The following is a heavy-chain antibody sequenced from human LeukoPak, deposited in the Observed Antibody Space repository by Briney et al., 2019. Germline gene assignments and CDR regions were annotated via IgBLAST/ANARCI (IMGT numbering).Heavy chain of an antibody. CDR3: ASVAGYYYDSSGYPVLWFDP. J-gene: IGHJ5*02. V-gene: IGHV4-38-2*01. CDR1: GNSIGTTYY. Sequence: SETLSLTCSVSGNSIGTTYYWGVIRQPPGKGLEWIAAIYYTGTTYYKPSLKSRVTMSVDTSKNQFSLKLSSVTAADTAVYYCASVAGYYYDSSGYPVLWFDPWGQGTLVTVSS. D-gene: IGHD3-22*01. CDR2: IYYTGTT.